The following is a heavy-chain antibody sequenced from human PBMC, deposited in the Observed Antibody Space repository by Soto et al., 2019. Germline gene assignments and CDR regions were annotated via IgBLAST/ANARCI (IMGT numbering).Heavy chain of an antibody. V-gene: IGHV4-59*01. CDR2: IYYSGST. CDR1: GGSISSYY. CDR3: ARELDSSGSFDY. J-gene: IGHJ4*02. Sequence: SETLSLTCTVSGGSISSYYWSWIRQPPGKGLEWIGYIYYSGSTNYNPSLKSRVTISVDTSKNQFSLKLSSVTAADTAVYYCARELDSSGSFDYWGQGTLVTVSS. D-gene: IGHD3-22*01.